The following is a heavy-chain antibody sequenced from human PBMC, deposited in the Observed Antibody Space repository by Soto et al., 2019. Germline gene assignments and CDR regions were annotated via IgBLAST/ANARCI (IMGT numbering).Heavy chain of an antibody. CDR1: GLSFGNYA. CDR2: IRSGGSTT. D-gene: IGHD2-2*01. V-gene: IGHV3-23*01. CDR3: TLRYCSRTTCPPLNSYFSIDV. Sequence: VSMRLSSVVSGLSFGNYAMGWVRQKNGKGLEWVGGIRSGGSTTFYAGSVKGRFDISRDNSRNTLYLQMNTLRAEDTAVYYCTLRYCSRTTCPPLNSYFSIDVWGKGTPVTVSS. J-gene: IGHJ6*03.